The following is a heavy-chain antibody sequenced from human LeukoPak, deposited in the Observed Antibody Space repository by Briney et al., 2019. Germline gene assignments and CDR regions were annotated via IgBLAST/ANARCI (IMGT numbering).Heavy chain of an antibody. CDR3: ARGGYCTNGVCYAFDY. J-gene: IGHJ4*02. D-gene: IGHD2-8*01. V-gene: IGHV1-2*02. CDR1: GYTFTGYY. Sequence: ASVKVSCKASGYTFTGYYMHWVRQAPGQGLEWMGWINPNSGGTNYAQKFQGRVTMTRDTSISTAHMELSRLRSDDTAGYYGARGGYCTNGVCYAFDYWGQGTLVTVSS. CDR2: INPNSGGT.